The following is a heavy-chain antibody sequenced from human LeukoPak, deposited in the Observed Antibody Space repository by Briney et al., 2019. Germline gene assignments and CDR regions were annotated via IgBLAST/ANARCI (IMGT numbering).Heavy chain of an antibody. CDR2: ISHSGNI. Sequence: WESLSLTCTVSGASISDYSWRWIRQPPGKGLEWIGSISHSGNINYNPSLESRVSISVDSSKKQFSLMVSAVTAADTAVYYCARVRSNDWYFDLWGRGPLVAVS. CDR1: GASISDYS. J-gene: IGHJ2*01. CDR3: ARVRSNDWYFDL. V-gene: IGHV4-59*01.